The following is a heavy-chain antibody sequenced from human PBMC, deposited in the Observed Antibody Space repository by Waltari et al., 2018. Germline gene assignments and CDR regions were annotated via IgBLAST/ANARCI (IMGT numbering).Heavy chain of an antibody. J-gene: IGHJ5*02. Sequence: QVQLQESGPGLVKPSETLSLTCTVSGGSISSYYWSWIRQPAGKGLEWIGRIYTSGSTNYNPSLKSRVTMSVDTSKNQFSLKLSSVTAADTAVYYCARGARVREGALRNWFDPWGQGTLVTVSS. CDR3: ARGARVREGALRNWFDP. CDR2: IYTSGST. V-gene: IGHV4-4*07. D-gene: IGHD1-26*01. CDR1: GGSISSYY.